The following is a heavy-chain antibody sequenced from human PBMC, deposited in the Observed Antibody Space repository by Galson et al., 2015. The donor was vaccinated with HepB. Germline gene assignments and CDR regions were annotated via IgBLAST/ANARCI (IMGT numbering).Heavy chain of an antibody. Sequence: SVKVSCKASGYTFTSYAMNWVRQAPGQGLEWMGWINTNTGNPTYAQGFTGRFVFSLDTSVSTAYLQISSLKAEDTAVYYCASSSLVQGAPERSLLDYWGQGTLVTVSS. J-gene: IGHJ4*02. CDR2: INTNTGNP. D-gene: IGHD3-10*01. CDR1: GYTFTSYA. CDR3: ASSSLVQGAPERSLLDY. V-gene: IGHV7-4-1*02.